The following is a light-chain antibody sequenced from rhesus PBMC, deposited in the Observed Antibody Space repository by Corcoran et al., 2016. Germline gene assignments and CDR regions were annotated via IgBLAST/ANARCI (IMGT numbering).Light chain of an antibody. CDR2: GAS. J-gene: IGKJ2*01. Sequence: QVILTQSPATLSLSPGERATLSCRASQSVSSYLAWYQQKPGQAPRPPIVGASSRATGIPDSYSGSGSGTDFTLTNSSLEREDIGVYHCYQHSSGYSFGQETKVEIK. CDR3: YQHSSGYS. V-gene: IGKV3-10*01. CDR1: QSVSSY.